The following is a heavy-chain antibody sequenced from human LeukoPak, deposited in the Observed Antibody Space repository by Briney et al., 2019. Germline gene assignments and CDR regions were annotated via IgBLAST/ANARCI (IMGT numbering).Heavy chain of an antibody. J-gene: IGHJ4*02. CDR3: AKDLRGYSYGVNDY. D-gene: IGHD5-18*01. CDR2: IWYDGSNK. V-gene: IGHV3-33*06. CDR1: GFTFSSYG. Sequence: QPGRSLRLSCAASGFTFSSYGMHWVRQAPGKGLEWVAVIWYDGSNKYYADSVKGRFTTSRDNSKNTLYLQMNSLRAEDTAVYYCAKDLRGYSYGVNDYWGQGTLVTVSS.